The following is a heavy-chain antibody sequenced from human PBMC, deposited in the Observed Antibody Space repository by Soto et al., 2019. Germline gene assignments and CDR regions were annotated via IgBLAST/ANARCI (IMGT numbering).Heavy chain of an antibody. D-gene: IGHD3-22*01. Sequence: EVQLLESGGGLVQPGGPLRLSCAASGFTFSSYGMSWVRQAPGKGLEWVSGSSGSGDKTYYADSVRGRFTISRDNSKNTLYLQMNSLRAEDTAVFYCAKSYYYDSSGSYLGLGIFDYWGQGALVTVSS. CDR3: AKSYYYDSSGSYLGLGIFDY. CDR2: SSGSGDKT. CDR1: GFTFSSYG. V-gene: IGHV3-23*01. J-gene: IGHJ4*02.